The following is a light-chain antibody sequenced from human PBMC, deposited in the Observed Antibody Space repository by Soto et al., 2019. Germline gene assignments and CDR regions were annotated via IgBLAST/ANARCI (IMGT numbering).Light chain of an antibody. Sequence: DIQMTQSPSSLSASVGDRVTITCQASQDISNYLNWYQQKPGKAPKLLIYDASNLETEVPSRFSGSGSGTDFTFTISSLQPEDIATYYCQQYDKLPTTFGGGTKVEIK. J-gene: IGKJ4*01. CDR1: QDISNY. CDR3: QQYDKLPTT. V-gene: IGKV1-33*01. CDR2: DAS.